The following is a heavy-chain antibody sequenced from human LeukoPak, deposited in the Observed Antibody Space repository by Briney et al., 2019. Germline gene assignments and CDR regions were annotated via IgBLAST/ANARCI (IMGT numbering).Heavy chain of an antibody. CDR1: AGALSSSNYY. J-gene: IGHJ5*02. D-gene: IGHD3-10*01. Sequence: SETLSLTCTVSAGALSSSNYYWGWVSQPPGTGLEWSGSISYNRRPYNTPALKNRVTISVDTSKTPSSLKLSSGTAADTAVYYCARGRPDGSGSYYKFDPWGQGTLVTVSS. CDR3: ARGRPDGSGSYYKFDP. V-gene: IGHV4-39*01. CDR2: ISYNRRP.